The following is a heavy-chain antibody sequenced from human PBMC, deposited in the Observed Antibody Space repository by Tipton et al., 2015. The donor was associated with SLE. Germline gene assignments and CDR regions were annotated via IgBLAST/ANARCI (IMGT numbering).Heavy chain of an antibody. J-gene: IGHJ3*02. Sequence: TLSLTCAVYGGSFSGYYWSWIRQPPGKGLEWIGEINHSGSTNYNPSLKSRVTISVDTSKNQFSLKLSSVTAADTAVYYCARDPVIAAAGTEGAFDIWGQGTMVTVSS. CDR1: GGSFSGYY. V-gene: IGHV4-34*01. D-gene: IGHD6-13*01. CDR2: INHSGST. CDR3: ARDPVIAAAGTEGAFDI.